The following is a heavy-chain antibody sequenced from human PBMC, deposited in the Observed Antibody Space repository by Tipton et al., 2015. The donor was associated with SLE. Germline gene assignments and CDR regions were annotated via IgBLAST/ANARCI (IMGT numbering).Heavy chain of an antibody. Sequence: QLVQSGAEVKKPGSSVKVSCKTSGGTFSNYAFSWVRQAPGRGLEWMGGVIPIFGTATYAQKFQGRVTVTTDESTNTVYMELRSLRSDDTAVYYCARSPEPYSDPMGYYYYYMDVWGKGTTVTVSS. CDR3: ARSPEPYSDPMGYYYYYMDV. D-gene: IGHD3-10*01. CDR2: VIPIFGTA. J-gene: IGHJ6*03. CDR1: GGTFSNYA. V-gene: IGHV1-69*05.